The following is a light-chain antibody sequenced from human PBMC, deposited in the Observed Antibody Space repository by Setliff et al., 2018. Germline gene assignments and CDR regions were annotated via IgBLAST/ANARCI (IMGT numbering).Light chain of an antibody. CDR2: DVS. V-gene: IGLV2-14*03. Sequence: QSVLTQPASVSGSPGQSITISCTGTSSDVGGYNSVSWYQQHPGKAPKLMIYDVSNRPSGVSNRFSGSKSGNTASLTISGLQAEDEADYCCSSYTSSSIFYVFGTGTKGTVL. CDR1: SSDVGGYNS. J-gene: IGLJ1*01. CDR3: SSYTSSSIFYV.